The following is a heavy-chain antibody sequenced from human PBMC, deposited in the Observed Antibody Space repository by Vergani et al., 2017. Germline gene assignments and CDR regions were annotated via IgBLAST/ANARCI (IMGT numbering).Heavy chain of an antibody. D-gene: IGHD2-15*01. CDR1: GGSISSSSYY. CDR2: IYYSGST. Sequence: QLQLQESGPGLVKPSETLSLTCTVSGGSISSSSYYWGWIRQPPGKGLEWIGYIYYSGSTNYNPSLKSRVTISVDTSKNQFSLKLSSVTAADTAVYYCARDMGSNRYFDLWGRGTLVTVSS. CDR3: ARDMGSNRYFDL. V-gene: IGHV4-61*05. J-gene: IGHJ2*01.